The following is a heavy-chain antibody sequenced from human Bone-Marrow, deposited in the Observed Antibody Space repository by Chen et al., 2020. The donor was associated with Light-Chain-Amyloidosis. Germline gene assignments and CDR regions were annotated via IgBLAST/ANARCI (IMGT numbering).Heavy chain of an antibody. D-gene: IGHD1-26*01. Sequence: QVQLVESGGGVVQPGGSLRLSCAASGFTFSSYGMHWVRQAPGKGLEWVAFIRYDGSNKDYADSVKGRFTISRDNSKNTLYLQMNSLRAEDTAVYYCAKGGSGLVGYWGQGTLVTVSS. J-gene: IGHJ4*02. CDR2: IRYDGSNK. CDR3: AKGGSGLVGY. CDR1: GFTFSSYG. V-gene: IGHV3-30*02.